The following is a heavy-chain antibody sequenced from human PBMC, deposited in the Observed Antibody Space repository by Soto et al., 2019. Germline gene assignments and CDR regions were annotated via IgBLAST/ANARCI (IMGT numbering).Heavy chain of an antibody. CDR1: GGSISSSSYY. CDR2: IYYSGST. J-gene: IGHJ5*02. D-gene: IGHD3-10*01. CDR3: ERPVRGRSWFDP. V-gene: IGHV4-39*01. Sequence: SETLSLTCTVSGGSISSSSYYWGWIRQPPGKGLEWIGSIYYSGSTYYNPSLKSRVTISVDTSKNQFSLKLSSVTAADTAVYYCERPVRGRSWFDPWGQGTLVPVSS.